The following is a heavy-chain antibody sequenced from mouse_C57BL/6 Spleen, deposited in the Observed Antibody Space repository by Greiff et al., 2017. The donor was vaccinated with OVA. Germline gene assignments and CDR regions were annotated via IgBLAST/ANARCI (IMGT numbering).Heavy chain of an antibody. Sequence: EVKVVESGGGLVKPGGSLKLSCAASGFTFSDYGMHWVRQAPEKGLEWVAYISSGSSTIYYADTVKGRFTISRDNAKNTLFLQMTSLRSEDTAMYYCARRDYGNPHWYFDVWGTGTTVTVYS. J-gene: IGHJ1*03. V-gene: IGHV5-17*01. CDR2: ISSGSSTI. CDR3: ARRDYGNPHWYFDV. CDR1: GFTFSDYG. D-gene: IGHD2-1*01.